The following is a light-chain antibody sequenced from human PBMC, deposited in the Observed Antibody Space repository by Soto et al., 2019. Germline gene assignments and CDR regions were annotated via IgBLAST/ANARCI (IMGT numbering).Light chain of an antibody. CDR2: DAS. J-gene: IGKJ3*01. V-gene: IGKV1-33*01. CDR3: QHGGT. CDR1: QDIGTY. Sequence: DILMTQSPSSLSAFVGERVTITCQSSQDIGTYLNCYQQRPGEPPKFLIYDASRLEAGGASRFSGSGSGTDFTFAISSLQLEDIATYDDQHGGTFGPGTKVDFK.